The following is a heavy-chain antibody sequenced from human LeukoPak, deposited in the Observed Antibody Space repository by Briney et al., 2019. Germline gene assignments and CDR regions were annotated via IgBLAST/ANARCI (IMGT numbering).Heavy chain of an antibody. D-gene: IGHD3-22*01. CDR3: ASQYYYDGRFDY. Sequence: PSETLSLTCAVYGGSFSGYYWSWIRQPPGKGLEWIGEINHSGSTNYNPSLKSRVTISVDTSKNQFSLKLSSVTAADTAVYYCASQYYYDGRFDYWGQGTLVTVSS. CDR2: INHSGST. J-gene: IGHJ4*02. CDR1: GGSFSGYY. V-gene: IGHV4-34*01.